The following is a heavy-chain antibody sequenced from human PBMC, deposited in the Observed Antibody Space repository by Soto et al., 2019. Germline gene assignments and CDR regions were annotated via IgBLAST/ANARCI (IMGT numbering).Heavy chain of an antibody. D-gene: IGHD1-7*01. CDR1: GFTFSRYW. V-gene: IGHV3-74*03. Sequence: PGGSLRLSCAASGFTFSRYWMHWVRQAPGEGLVWVSHINDDGTITTYADSVKGRFTISRDNSKNTLYLQMNSLRPEDTAVYYCAKDGGYNWNYEPLYYYGMDVWGQGTTVTVSS. J-gene: IGHJ6*02. CDR2: INDDGTIT. CDR3: AKDGGYNWNYEPLYYYGMDV.